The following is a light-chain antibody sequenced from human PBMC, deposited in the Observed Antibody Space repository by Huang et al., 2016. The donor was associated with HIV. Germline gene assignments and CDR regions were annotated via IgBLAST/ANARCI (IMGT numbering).Light chain of an antibody. CDR1: ENVSKNY. Sequence: EIVLTQSPGTLSLSPGESATLSCRASENVSKNYLVWYQQKPGQPPRLLIYGASSRAAGIPDRFSGSGSGTDFTLTITRLEPEEFAVYYCQQYGTSPRTFGGGTRVEI. V-gene: IGKV3-20*01. CDR3: QQYGTSPRT. J-gene: IGKJ4*01. CDR2: GAS.